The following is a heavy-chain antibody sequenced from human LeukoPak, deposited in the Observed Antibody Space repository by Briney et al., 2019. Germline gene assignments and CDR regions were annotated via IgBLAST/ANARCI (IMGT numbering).Heavy chain of an antibody. CDR3: AKGQWLVPWFDY. D-gene: IGHD6-19*01. Sequence: GGSLRLSCAASGFTFDDYAMHWVRQAPGKGLERVSGISWNSGSIGYADSVKGRFTISRDNAKNSLYLQMNSLRAEDTALYYCAKGQWLVPWFDYWGQGTLVTVSS. CDR1: GFTFDDYA. V-gene: IGHV3-9*01. J-gene: IGHJ4*02. CDR2: ISWNSGSI.